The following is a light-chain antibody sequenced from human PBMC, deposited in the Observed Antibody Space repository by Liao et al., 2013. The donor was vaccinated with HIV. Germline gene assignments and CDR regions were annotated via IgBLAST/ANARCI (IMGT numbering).Light chain of an antibody. J-gene: IGLJ1*01. CDR2: YNS. CDR1: NIGSKS. CDR3: QVWDDSSDHYV. Sequence: SYELTQPPSVSVAPGKTARITCGGNNIGSKSVHWYQQRPGQAPVVVIYYNSDRPSGIPERFSGSNSGNTATLTISRVEAGDEADYYCQVWDDSSDHYVFGTGTKVTVL. V-gene: IGLV3-21*04.